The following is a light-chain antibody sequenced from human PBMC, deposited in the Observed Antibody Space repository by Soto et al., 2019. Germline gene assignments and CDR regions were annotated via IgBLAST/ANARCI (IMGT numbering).Light chain of an antibody. V-gene: IGKV3-20*01. CDR1: QSVRTNY. CDR2: EAS. J-gene: IGKJ1*01. Sequence: IVLTQSPGTLSLSPGERATLSCRASQSVRTNYLAWYQQKPGQAPRLLIYEASSRTTGIPDRFGGSGSGTDFTLTISRLEPEDFAVYFCYQYDSSPWTFGQRTKVDIK. CDR3: YQYDSSPWT.